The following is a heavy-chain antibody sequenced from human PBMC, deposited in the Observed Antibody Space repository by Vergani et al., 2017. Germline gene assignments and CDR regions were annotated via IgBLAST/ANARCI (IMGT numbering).Heavy chain of an antibody. V-gene: IGHV3-20*04. Sequence: EVQLVESGGGVVRPGGSLRLSCAASGFTFDDYGMSWVRQAPGKGLEWVSGINWNGGSTGYADSVKGRFTISRDNAKNSLYLQMNSLRAEDTALYYCARERNAYYDFWSGYYTQYYFDYWGQATLVTVSS. D-gene: IGHD3-3*01. CDR3: ARERNAYYDFWSGYYTQYYFDY. CDR2: INWNGGST. CDR1: GFTFDDYG. J-gene: IGHJ4*02.